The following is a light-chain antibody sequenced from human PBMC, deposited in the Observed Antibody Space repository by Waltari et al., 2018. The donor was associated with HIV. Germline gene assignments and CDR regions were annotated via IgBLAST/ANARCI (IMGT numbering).Light chain of an antibody. Sequence: IQMTQSPYSLSASIGDRVTISCRAIQNVNRYIHWYQQKPGQAPELLIYAASSLQRGVPSRFSGAGSGTDFTLTISSLEPDDFATYYCQQSYNTPYTFGQGTELDI. CDR2: AAS. J-gene: IGKJ2*01. CDR1: QNVNRY. CDR3: QQSYNTPYT. V-gene: IGKV1-39*01.